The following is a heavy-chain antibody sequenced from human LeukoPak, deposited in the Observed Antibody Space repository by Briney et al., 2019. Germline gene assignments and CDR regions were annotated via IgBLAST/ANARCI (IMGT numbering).Heavy chain of an antibody. D-gene: IGHD2-2*01. CDR2: ISSSGSTI. CDR1: GFTFSDYF. CDR3: ARDEGYCSSTSCYGWSL. V-gene: IGHV3-11*01. J-gene: IGHJ4*02. Sequence: GGSLRLSCAASGFTFSDYFMSWIRQAPGKGLEWVSYISSSGSTIYYADSVKGRFTISRDNAKNSLYLQMNSLRAEDTAVYYCARDEGYCSSTSCYGWSLWGQGTLVTVSS.